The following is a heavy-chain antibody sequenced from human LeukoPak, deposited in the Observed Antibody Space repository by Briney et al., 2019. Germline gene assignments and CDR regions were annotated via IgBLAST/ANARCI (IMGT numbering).Heavy chain of an antibody. J-gene: IGHJ3*02. V-gene: IGHV2-5*02. D-gene: IGHD3-22*01. CDR3: AHAPYDGLYKHTFDI. CDR2: IYWDDDT. Sequence: SGPTLVKPTQTLTLTCTFSGFSLSTSGVSVGWIRQPPGKALEWLALIYWDDDTRYSPSLKSRLAITKDTSKNQVVLVMTNMGPEDTATYYCAHAPYDGLYKHTFDIWGQGTLVIVSS. CDR1: GFSLSTSGVS.